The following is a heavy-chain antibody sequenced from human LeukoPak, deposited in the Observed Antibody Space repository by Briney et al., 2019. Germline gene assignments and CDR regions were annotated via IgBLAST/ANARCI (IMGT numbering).Heavy chain of an antibody. D-gene: IGHD3-3*01. CDR1: GYTFTGYY. CDR2: INPNSGGT. J-gene: IGHJ4*02. CDR3: ARGAPHDFWSGYLNHYFDY. Sequence: ASVKVSCKASGYTFTGYYMHWVRQAPGQGLGWMGWINPNSGGTNYAQKFQGRVTMTRDTSISTAYMELSRLRSDDTAVYYCARGAPHDFWSGYLNHYFDYWGQGTLVTVSS. V-gene: IGHV1-2*02.